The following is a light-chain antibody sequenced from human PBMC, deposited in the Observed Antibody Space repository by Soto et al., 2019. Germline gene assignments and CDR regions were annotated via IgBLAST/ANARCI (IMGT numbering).Light chain of an antibody. CDR3: AAWNDNLNGPSYV. V-gene: IGLV1-44*01. Sequence: QSVLTQPPSASGTPGQKVTISCSGSSSNIGSNAVNWYQQVPGTAPKLLIYSDDQRPSGVPDRFSGSKSGTSASLAISGLQSEDEADYICAAWNDNLNGPSYVFGTGIKVTVL. CDR2: SDD. CDR1: SSNIGSNA. J-gene: IGLJ1*01.